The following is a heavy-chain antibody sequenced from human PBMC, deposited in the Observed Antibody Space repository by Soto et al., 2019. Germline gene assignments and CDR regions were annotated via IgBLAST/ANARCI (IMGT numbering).Heavy chain of an antibody. V-gene: IGHV3-23*01. J-gene: IGHJ4*02. CDR3: ARVKYYDFWSD. Sequence: EVQLLESGGGLVQPGGSLRLSCAASGFTFSSYAMSWVRQAPGKGLEWVSAISGRGGSTYYADSVKGRFTISRDNSKNTPYLQMNSLRAEDTAVYYCARVKYYDFWSDWGQGTLVTVSS. CDR2: ISGRGGST. CDR1: GFTFSSYA. D-gene: IGHD3-3*01.